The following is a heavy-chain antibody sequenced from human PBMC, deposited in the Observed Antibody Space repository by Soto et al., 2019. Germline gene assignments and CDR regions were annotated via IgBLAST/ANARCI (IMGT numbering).Heavy chain of an antibody. V-gene: IGHV1-2*02. D-gene: IGHD3-10*01. J-gene: IGHJ4*02. Sequence: ASVKVSCKASGYAFTAYYIHWVRQAPGQGLEWMGWVDPNSGDTKNAQNFQGRVTMTRDTSTRIAYMELSWLRSDDTAVYYCARDNYGPLDYWGQGTLVPSPQ. CDR2: VDPNSGDT. CDR3: ARDNYGPLDY. CDR1: GYAFTAYY.